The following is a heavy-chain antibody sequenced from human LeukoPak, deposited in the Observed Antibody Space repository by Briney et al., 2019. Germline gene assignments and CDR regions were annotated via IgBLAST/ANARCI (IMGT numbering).Heavy chain of an antibody. CDR1: GGSISSSSYY. J-gene: IGHJ3*02. CDR3: ARDLGQGVEAFDI. Sequence: SETLSLTCTASGGSISSSSYYWGWIRQPPGKGLEWIGSIYYSGSTYYNPSLKSRVTISVDTSKNQFSLKLSSVTAADTAVYYCARDLGQGVEAFDIWGQGTMVTVSS. D-gene: IGHD2-8*01. V-gene: IGHV4-39*07. CDR2: IYYSGST.